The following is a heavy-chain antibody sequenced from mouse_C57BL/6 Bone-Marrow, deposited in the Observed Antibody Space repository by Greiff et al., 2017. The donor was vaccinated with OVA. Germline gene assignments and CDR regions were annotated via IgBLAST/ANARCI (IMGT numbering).Heavy chain of an antibody. V-gene: IGHV1-64*01. J-gene: IGHJ1*03. CDR3: ARPPYYYGSSGWYIDV. CDR1: GYTFTSYW. Sequence: QVQLQQPGAELVKPGASVKLSCKASGYTFTSYWMHWVKQRPGQGLEWIGMIHPNSGSTNYNEKFKSKATLTVDKSSSTAYMQLSSLTSEDSAVYYCARPPYYYGSSGWYIDVWGTGTTVTVSS. CDR2: IHPNSGST. D-gene: IGHD1-1*01.